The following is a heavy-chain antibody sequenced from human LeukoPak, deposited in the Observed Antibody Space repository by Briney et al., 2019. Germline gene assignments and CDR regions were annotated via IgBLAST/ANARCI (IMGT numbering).Heavy chain of an antibody. CDR3: ARGFEVIADSSGYDY. Sequence: PGGSLRLSCAASGFTFSSYSTNWVRQAPGKGLEWVSYISSSGSTIYYADSVKGRFTISRDNAKNSLYLQMNSLRAEDTAVYYCARGFEVIADSSGYDYWGQGTLVTVSS. D-gene: IGHD3-22*01. CDR1: GFTFSSYS. J-gene: IGHJ4*02. CDR2: ISSSGSTI. V-gene: IGHV3-48*01.